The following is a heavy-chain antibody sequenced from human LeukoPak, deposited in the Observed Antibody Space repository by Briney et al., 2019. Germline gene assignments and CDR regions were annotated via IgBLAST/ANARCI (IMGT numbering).Heavy chain of an antibody. Sequence: GGSLRLSCAASGFSFSSNGMHWVRQAPGKGLEWVAVISYDGSSKYYVDSVKGRFTISRDNSKNTLYLQMNSLRAEDTAAYYCAKERLDIVTTGYYYYGMDVWGKGTTVTVSS. J-gene: IGHJ6*04. CDR3: AKERLDIVTTGYYYYGMDV. V-gene: IGHV3-30*18. D-gene: IGHD5-12*01. CDR1: GFSFSSNG. CDR2: ISYDGSSK.